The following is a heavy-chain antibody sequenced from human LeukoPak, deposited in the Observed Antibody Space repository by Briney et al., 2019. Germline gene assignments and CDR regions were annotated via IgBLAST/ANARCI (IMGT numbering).Heavy chain of an antibody. V-gene: IGHV4-34*01. D-gene: IGHD5-24*01. J-gene: IGHJ4*02. CDR1: GGFFSGYY. Sequence: SETLSLTCAVYGGFFSGYYWSWIRQPPGKGLEWIGEINHSGSTDYNPSLKSRVTISVDTSKNQFSLKLSSVTAADTAVYYCARHARSRDGDLYYFDYWGQGTLVTVSS. CDR3: ARHARSRDGDLYYFDY. CDR2: INHSGST.